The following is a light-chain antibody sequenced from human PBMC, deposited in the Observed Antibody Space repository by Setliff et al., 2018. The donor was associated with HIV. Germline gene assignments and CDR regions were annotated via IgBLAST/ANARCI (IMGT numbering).Light chain of an antibody. J-gene: IGLJ1*01. V-gene: IGLV2-23*02. CDR1: RSDIGTYDL. CDR3: CSYTSSTTYV. Sequence: SALTQPASVSGSPGQSSTISCTGTRSDIGTYDLVSWYRQYPGKAPKLIIYEVNRRPAGVSDRLSGSKSGNTASLTISGLRAEDEATYYCCSYTSSTTYVFGTGTKSPS. CDR2: EVN.